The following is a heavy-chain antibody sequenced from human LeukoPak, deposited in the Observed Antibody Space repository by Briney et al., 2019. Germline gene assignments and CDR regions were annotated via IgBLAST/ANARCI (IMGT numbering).Heavy chain of an antibody. J-gene: IGHJ3*02. Sequence: SETLSLTCTVSGGSINSSSYYWDWIRQPPGKGLEWIGEVNHSGSTNYNPSLESRVTVSVDTSKNQFSLKLSSVTAADTAVYYCARTRGHSYGYDAFDIWGQGTMVTVSS. V-gene: IGHV4-39*07. CDR1: GGSINSSSYY. D-gene: IGHD5-18*01. CDR3: ARTRGHSYGYDAFDI. CDR2: VNHSGST.